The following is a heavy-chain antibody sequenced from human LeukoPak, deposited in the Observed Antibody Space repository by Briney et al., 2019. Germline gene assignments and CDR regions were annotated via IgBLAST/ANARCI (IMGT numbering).Heavy chain of an antibody. CDR3: AKDPSGSSGYNAIDY. D-gene: IGHD3-22*01. Sequence: GGSLRLSCATSGFTFSSYAMHWVRQAPGKGLEWVAFLRYDGSNKYYADSVKGRFTISRDNSKNRLYLHMNSLRPEDTAVYYCAKDPSGSSGYNAIDYWGQGTLVTVSS. V-gene: IGHV3-30*02. J-gene: IGHJ4*02. CDR1: GFTFSSYA. CDR2: LRYDGSNK.